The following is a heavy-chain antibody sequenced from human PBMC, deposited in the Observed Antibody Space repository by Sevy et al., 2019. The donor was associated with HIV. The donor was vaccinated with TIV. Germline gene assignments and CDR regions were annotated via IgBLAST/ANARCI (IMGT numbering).Heavy chain of an antibody. Sequence: SETLSLTCTVSGGSITSYSWSWIRQPAGKGLESLGRIYSNGNSNYNPSLKSRVTMSVDTSKNQFSLKLTSVNAADTAVYFCAREGGASSAWFENWFGPWGQGTLVTVSS. CDR2: IYSNGNS. J-gene: IGHJ5*02. D-gene: IGHD6-19*01. CDR1: GGSITSYS. V-gene: IGHV4-4*07. CDR3: AREGGASSAWFENWFGP.